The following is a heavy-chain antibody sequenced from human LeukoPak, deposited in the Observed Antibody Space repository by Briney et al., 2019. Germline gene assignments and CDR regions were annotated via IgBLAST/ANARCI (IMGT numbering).Heavy chain of an antibody. CDR2: IYYSGST. V-gene: IGHV4-30-4*01. J-gene: IGHJ6*02. Sequence: SETLSLTCTVSGGSISSYYWSWIRQPPGKGLEWIGYIYYSGSTYYNPSLKSRVTISVDTSKNQFSLKLSSVTAADTAVYYCARVFHYYGSGSYYKGVSMDVWGQGTTVTVSS. D-gene: IGHD3-10*01. CDR3: ARVFHYYGSGSYYKGVSMDV. CDR1: GGSISSYY.